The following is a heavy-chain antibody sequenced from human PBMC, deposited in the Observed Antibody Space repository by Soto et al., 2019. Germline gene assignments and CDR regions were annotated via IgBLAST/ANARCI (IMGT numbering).Heavy chain of an antibody. Sequence: QVQLQESGPGLVKPSGTLSLTCAVSGGSISSSNWWSWVRQTPGKGLEWIGEIYHSGSTNYNPSLKCRVTKSVDKYKNQFSLKRSSVSAADTAVYYCARERAFGESAPGYYYYGMEVWGQGTTVTVSS. CDR2: IYHSGST. D-gene: IGHD3-10*01. CDR1: GGSISSSNW. J-gene: IGHJ6*02. V-gene: IGHV4-4*02. CDR3: ARERAFGESAPGYYYYGMEV.